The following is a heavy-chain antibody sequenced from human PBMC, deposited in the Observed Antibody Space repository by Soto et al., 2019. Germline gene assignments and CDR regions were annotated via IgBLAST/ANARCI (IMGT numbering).Heavy chain of an antibody. CDR3: TTRNIIQRNYYYGMDV. V-gene: IGHV3-23*01. CDR2: ISGSGGST. CDR1: GFTFSSYA. Sequence: PGGSLRLSCAASGFTFSSYAMSWVRQAPGKGLEWVSAISGSGGSTYYADSVKGRFTISRDNSKNTLYLQMNSLRAEDTAVYYCTTRNIIQRNYYYGMDVWGQGTTVTVSS. D-gene: IGHD3-3*01. J-gene: IGHJ6*02.